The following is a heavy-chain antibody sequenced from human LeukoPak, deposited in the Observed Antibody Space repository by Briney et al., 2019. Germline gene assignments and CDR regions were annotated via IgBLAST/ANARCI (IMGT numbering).Heavy chain of an antibody. CDR1: GYTFTGHY. CDR2: INPVSGDT. V-gene: IGHV1-2*02. CDR3: ARDPADDDVGIDY. Sequence: ASVKVSCKASGYTFTGHYMHWVRLAPGQGLEWMGCINPVSGDTNFAQKFQGRVTLTRDTSINTAYMELGSLRSDDTALYYCARDPADDDVGIDYWGQGTLITVSS. J-gene: IGHJ4*02. D-gene: IGHD2-15*01.